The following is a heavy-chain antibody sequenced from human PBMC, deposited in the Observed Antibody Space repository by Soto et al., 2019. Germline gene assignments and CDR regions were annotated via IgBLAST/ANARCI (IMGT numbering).Heavy chain of an antibody. J-gene: IGHJ5*02. CDR3: ARDSKRGYCSGGGCPGGFDP. D-gene: IGHD2-15*01. V-gene: IGHV4-31*03. Sequence: PSETLSLTCTVSGGSISSGGYYWSWIRQHPGKGLEWIGYIYYSGSTYYNPSLKSRVTISVDTSKNQFSLKLSSVTAADTAVYYCARDSKRGYCSGGGCPGGFDPWGQGTLVTVSS. CDR1: GGSISSGGYY. CDR2: IYYSGST.